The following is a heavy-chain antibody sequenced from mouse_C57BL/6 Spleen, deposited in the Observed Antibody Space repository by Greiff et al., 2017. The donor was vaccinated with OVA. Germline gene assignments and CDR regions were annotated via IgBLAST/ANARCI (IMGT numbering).Heavy chain of an antibody. J-gene: IGHJ3*01. D-gene: IGHD1-1*01. V-gene: IGHV7-3*01. CDR2: IRNKDNGYTT. Sequence: DVQLQESGGGLVQPGGSLSLSCAASGFTFTDYYMSWVRQPPGKALEWLGFIRNKDNGYTTEYSASVKGRLTISRDNAQSILYLQKNALRAEDSATYFCARYMDYYGSSPVAYWGQGTLVTVSA. CDR3: ARYMDYYGSSPVAY. CDR1: GFTFTDYY.